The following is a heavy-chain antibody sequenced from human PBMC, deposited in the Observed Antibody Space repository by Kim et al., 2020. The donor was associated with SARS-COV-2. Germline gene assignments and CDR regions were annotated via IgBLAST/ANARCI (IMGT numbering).Heavy chain of an antibody. J-gene: IGHJ4*02. Sequence: SETLSLTCAVYGGSFSGYYWSWIRQPPGKGLEWIGEINHSGSTNYNPSLKSRVTISVDTSKNQFSLKLSSVTAADTAVYYCARATVTRMYGYWGQGTLVTVSS. CDR3: ARATVTRMYGY. CDR1: GGSFSGYY. CDR2: INHSGST. V-gene: IGHV4-34*01. D-gene: IGHD4-17*01.